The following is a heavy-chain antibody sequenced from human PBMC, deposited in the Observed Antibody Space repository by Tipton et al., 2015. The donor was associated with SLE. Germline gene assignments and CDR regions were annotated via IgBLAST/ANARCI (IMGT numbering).Heavy chain of an antibody. J-gene: IGHJ3*02. CDR3: ARDEGTADAFDI. D-gene: IGHD1-1*01. CDR1: GGSISRYY. V-gene: IGHV4-59*01. CDR2: IYYSGST. Sequence: TLSLTCTVSGGSISRYYWSWIRQPPGKGLEWIGYIYYSGSTNYNPSLKSRVTISVDTSKNQFSLKLSSVTAADPAVYYCARDEGTADAFDIWAQGTMVTVSS.